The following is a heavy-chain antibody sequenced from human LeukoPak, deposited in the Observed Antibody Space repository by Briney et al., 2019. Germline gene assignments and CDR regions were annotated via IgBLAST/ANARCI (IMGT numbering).Heavy chain of an antibody. D-gene: IGHD2-21*01. V-gene: IGHV4-39*01. CDR2: AYYSGST. J-gene: IGHJ5*02. CDR1: GGSISSSNYY. CDR3: ARHYSFYFDP. Sequence: SETLSLTCTVSGGSISSSNYYWGWIRQPPGKGLEWIGSAYYSGSTYYNPSLKSRVTISVDTSKNQFSLKLSPVTAADTAVYYCARHYSFYFDPWGQGTLVTVSS.